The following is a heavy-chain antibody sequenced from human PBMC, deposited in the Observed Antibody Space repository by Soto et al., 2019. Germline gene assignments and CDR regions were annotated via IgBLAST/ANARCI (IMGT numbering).Heavy chain of an antibody. J-gene: IGHJ5*02. CDR2: ISSSSSYI. D-gene: IGHD3-3*01. CDR1: GFTFSSYS. V-gene: IGHV3-21*01. CDR3: ARDHTIFGVHTWFDP. Sequence: GSLRLSFAASGFTFSSYSMNWVRQAPVKGLEWVSSISSSSSYIYYADSVKGRFTISRDNAKNSLYLQMNSLRAEDTAVYYCARDHTIFGVHTWFDPWGQGTLVAVSS.